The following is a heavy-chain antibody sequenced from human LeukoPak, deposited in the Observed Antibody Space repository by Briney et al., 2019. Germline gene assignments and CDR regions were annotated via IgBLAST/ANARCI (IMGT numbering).Heavy chain of an antibody. CDR3: ARDLSWYNWNDQDYYYYYYMDV. J-gene: IGHJ6*03. Sequence: GASVKVSCKASGYTFTGYYMHWVRQAPGQGLEWMGWINPNSGGTNYAQKFQGRVTMTRDTSISTAYMELSRLRSDDTAVYYCARDLSWYNWNDQDYYYYYYMDVWGKGTTVTVSS. V-gene: IGHV1-2*02. CDR2: INPNSGGT. D-gene: IGHD1-1*01. CDR1: GYTFTGYY.